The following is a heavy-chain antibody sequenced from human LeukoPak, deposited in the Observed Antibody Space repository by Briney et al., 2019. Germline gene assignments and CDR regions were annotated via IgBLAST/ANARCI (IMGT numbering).Heavy chain of an antibody. V-gene: IGHV4-59*01. CDR1: GGSISSYY. J-gene: IGHJ6*04. CDR3: ARDSSYYDILTGHYYYYGMDV. CDR2: IYYSGST. D-gene: IGHD3-9*01. Sequence: PSETLSLTCTVSGGSISSYYWSWIRQPPGKRLEWLGYIYYSGSTNYNPSLKSRVTISVDTSKNQFSLKLSSVTAADTAVYYCARDSSYYDILTGHYYYYGMDVWGKGTTVTVSS.